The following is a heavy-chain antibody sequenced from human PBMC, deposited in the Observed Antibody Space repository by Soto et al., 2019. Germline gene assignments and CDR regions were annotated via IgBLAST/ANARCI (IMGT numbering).Heavy chain of an antibody. D-gene: IGHD1-26*01. CDR1: GYSFTSYW. J-gene: IGHJ6*02. CDR3: ATGWELRPYYDYGMDV. Sequence: GESLKISCKGSGYSFTSYWIGWVRQMPGKGLEWMGIIYPGDSDTRYSPSFQGQVTISADKSISTAYLQWSSLKASDTAMYYCATGWELRPYYDYGMDVWGQGTTVTVSS. V-gene: IGHV5-51*01. CDR2: IYPGDSDT.